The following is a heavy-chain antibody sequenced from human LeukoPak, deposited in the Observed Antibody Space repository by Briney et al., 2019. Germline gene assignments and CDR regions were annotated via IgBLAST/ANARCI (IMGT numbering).Heavy chain of an antibody. CDR2: IYYSGST. D-gene: IGHD2-2*01. V-gene: IGHV4-39*07. Sequence: SETLSLTYTVSGGSISSSSYYWGWIRQPPGKGLEWIGSIYYSGSTYYNPSLKSRVTISVDTSKNQFSLKLSSVTAADTAVYYCARGRRLGYCSSTSCLPPYYYYYYMDVWGKGTTVTVSS. CDR1: GGSISSSSYY. CDR3: ARGRRLGYCSSTSCLPPYYYYYYMDV. J-gene: IGHJ6*03.